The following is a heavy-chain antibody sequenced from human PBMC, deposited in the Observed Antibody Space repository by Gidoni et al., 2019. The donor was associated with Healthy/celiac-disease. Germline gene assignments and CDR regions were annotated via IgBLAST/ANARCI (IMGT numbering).Heavy chain of an antibody. J-gene: IGHJ6*02. CDR1: GFTFSDYY. V-gene: IGHV3-11*01. CDR2: ISSSGSTI. CDR3: ARERWLVVAAKVDYYGMDV. D-gene: IGHD2-15*01. Sequence: QVQLVESGGGLVKPGGSLRLSCAASGFTFSDYYMSWIRQAPGKGLGWVSYISSSGSTIYYADSVKGRFTISRDNAKNSLYLQMNSLRAEDTAVYYCARERWLVVAAKVDYYGMDVWGQGTTVTVSS.